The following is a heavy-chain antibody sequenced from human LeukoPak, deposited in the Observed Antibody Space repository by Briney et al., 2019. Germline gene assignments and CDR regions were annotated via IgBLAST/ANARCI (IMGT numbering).Heavy chain of an antibody. D-gene: IGHD2-2*01. V-gene: IGHV3-30*18. Sequence: GGSLRLSCAASGFTFSSYGMHWVRQAPGKGLEWVAVISYDGSNKYYADSVKGRFSISRDNSKNTLYLQMNSLRAEDTAVYYCAKEVRRYCSSTSCYYMDVWGKGTTVTISS. CDR2: ISYDGSNK. J-gene: IGHJ6*03. CDR3: AKEVRRYCSSTSCYYMDV. CDR1: GFTFSSYG.